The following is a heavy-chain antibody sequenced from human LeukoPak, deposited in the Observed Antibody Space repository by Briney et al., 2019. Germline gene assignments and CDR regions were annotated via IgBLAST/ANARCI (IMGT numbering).Heavy chain of an antibody. Sequence: PSETLSLTCTVSGGSISSGVYYWSWIRQHPGKGLEWIGYIYYSGSTNYNPSLKSRVTISVDTSKNQFSLKLSSVTAADTAVYYCSRLRFGNYGWSSDYWGQGTLVTVSS. CDR2: IYYSGST. J-gene: IGHJ4*02. V-gene: IGHV4-61*08. CDR1: GGSISSGVYY. CDR3: SRLRFGNYGWSSDY. D-gene: IGHD1-7*01.